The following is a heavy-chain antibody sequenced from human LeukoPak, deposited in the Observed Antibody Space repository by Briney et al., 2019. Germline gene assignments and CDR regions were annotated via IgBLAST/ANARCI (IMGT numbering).Heavy chain of an antibody. CDR2: IYYSGST. CDR1: GFTFSSYSMN. V-gene: IGHV4-39*01. CDR3: ARPQGP. J-gene: IGHJ4*02. Sequence: GSLRLSCAASGFTFSSYSMNWVRQAPGKGLEWIGSIYYSGSTYYNPSLKSRVTISVDTSKNQFSLKLSSVTAADTAVYYCARPQGPWGQGTLVTVSS.